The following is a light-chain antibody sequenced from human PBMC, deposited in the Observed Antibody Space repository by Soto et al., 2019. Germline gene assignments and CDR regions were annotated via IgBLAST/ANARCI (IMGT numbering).Light chain of an antibody. CDR1: QSVSSN. Sequence: EIVMTQSPAPLSVSPGERATLSCRASQSVSSNLAWYQQKPGQAPRLLIYGASTRATGIPARFSGSGSGTEFTLTISSLQSEDFAVYDCQQYNNWPRTFGQGTKVEIK. V-gene: IGKV3-15*01. CDR3: QQYNNWPRT. CDR2: GAS. J-gene: IGKJ1*01.